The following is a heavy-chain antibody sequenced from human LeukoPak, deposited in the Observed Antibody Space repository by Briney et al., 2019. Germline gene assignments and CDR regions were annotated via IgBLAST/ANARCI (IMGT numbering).Heavy chain of an antibody. D-gene: IGHD6-19*01. V-gene: IGHV3-53*01. J-gene: IGHJ4*02. Sequence: PGGSLRLSCAASGVTFSSYSMNWVRQAPGRGLEWVSVIYSGGSTYYADSVKGRFTISRDNSKNTLYLQMNSLRAEDTAVYYCARWYSSGWYFFHFDYWGQGTLVTVSS. CDR2: IYSGGST. CDR3: ARWYSSGWYFFHFDY. CDR1: GVTFSSYS.